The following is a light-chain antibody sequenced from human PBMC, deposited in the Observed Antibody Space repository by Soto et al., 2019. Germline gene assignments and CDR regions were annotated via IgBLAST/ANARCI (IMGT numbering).Light chain of an antibody. V-gene: IGKV3-15*01. CDR1: QSVTSS. CDR3: QQYNNWPQT. CDR2: GAS. Sequence: EIVLTQSPGTLSLYPGESATLSCRASQSVTSSYIAWYQQKPGQAPRLLIYGASTRATGIPARFSGSGSGTEFTLTISSLQSEDFAVYYCQQYNNWPQTFGQGTKVDIK. J-gene: IGKJ1*01.